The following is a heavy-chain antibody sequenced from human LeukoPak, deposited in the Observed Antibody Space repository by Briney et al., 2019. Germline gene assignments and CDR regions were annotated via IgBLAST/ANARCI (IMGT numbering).Heavy chain of an antibody. Sequence: GGSLRLSCAASGFTFSDYYMSWIRQAPGKGLEWVSYISSSGSTIYYADSVKGRFTISRDNAKNSLYLQMNSLRAEDTALYHCARLANFDRLSNMDVWGKGTTVTISS. J-gene: IGHJ6*03. CDR2: ISSSGSTI. CDR1: GFTFSDYY. V-gene: IGHV3-11*01. CDR3: ARLANFDRLSNMDV. D-gene: IGHD3-9*01.